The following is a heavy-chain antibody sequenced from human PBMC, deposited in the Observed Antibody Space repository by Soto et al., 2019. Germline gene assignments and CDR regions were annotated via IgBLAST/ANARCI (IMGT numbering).Heavy chain of an antibody. D-gene: IGHD2-15*01. CDR2: MFYSGLT. J-gene: IGHJ6*02. Sequence: PSETLFLTCSASGYSVTSSDYYWAWIRQPPGKGLEWIGSMFYSGLTYYNPSLKSRVTLSVDTSKNQFSVRLNSVTAADTAVYYCAPLSVSLSGPYGIHVWGQGTTVTVSS. CDR3: APLSVSLSGPYGIHV. V-gene: IGHV4-39*01. CDR1: GYSVTSSDYY.